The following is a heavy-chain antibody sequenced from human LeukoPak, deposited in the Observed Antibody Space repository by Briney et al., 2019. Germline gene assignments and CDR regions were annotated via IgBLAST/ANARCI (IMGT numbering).Heavy chain of an antibody. CDR3: ARDAVYDYGDDGGWLKFDY. J-gene: IGHJ4*02. CDR1: GFTFSSYW. D-gene: IGHD4-17*01. Sequence: GGSLRLSCAASGFTFSSYWMSWVRQAPGKGLEWVASINQDSSEKYYVDSVKGQFTISRDNAKNSLYLQMNSLRAEDTAVYYCARDAVYDYGDDGGWLKFDYWGQGTLVTVSS. V-gene: IGHV3-7*05. CDR2: INQDSSEK.